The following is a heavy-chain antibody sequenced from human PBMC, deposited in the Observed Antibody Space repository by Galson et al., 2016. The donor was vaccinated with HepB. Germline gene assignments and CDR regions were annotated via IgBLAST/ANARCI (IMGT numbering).Heavy chain of an antibody. CDR2: ISYDGSNE. D-gene: IGHD3-9*01. V-gene: IGHV3-30*18. Sequence: SLRLSCAASGFTFSSYGMHWVRQAPGKGLEWVAVISYDGSNEYYGDSVKGRFTISRDTSKSTLYLQMNNVTTEDTAVYYCAKTPRILRYFDWITGLDYWGHGTLVIVSS. CDR1: GFTFSSYG. CDR3: AKTPRILRYFDWITGLDY. J-gene: IGHJ4*01.